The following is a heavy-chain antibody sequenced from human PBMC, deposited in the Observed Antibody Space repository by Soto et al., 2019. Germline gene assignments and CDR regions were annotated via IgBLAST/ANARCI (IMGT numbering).Heavy chain of an antibody. D-gene: IGHD1-1*01. CDR2: IYATGTT. J-gene: IGHJ5*02. V-gene: IGHV4-4*07. CDR1: GASISGFY. CDR3: VRDGTKTLRDWFDP. Sequence: SETLSLTCTVSGASISGFYWSWIQKSAGKGLEWIGRIYATGTTDYNPSLKSRVMMSVDTSKKQFSLKLRSVTAADTAVYYCVRDGTKTLRDWFDPWGQGISVTVSS.